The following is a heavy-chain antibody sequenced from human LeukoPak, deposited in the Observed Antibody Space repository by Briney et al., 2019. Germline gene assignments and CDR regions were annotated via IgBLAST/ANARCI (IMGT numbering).Heavy chain of an antibody. Sequence: ASVKVSCKASGYTFTGYYMHWVRQAPGQGLEWMGWINPNSGGTNYAQKFQGRVTMTRDTSISTAYMELSRLRSDGTAVYYCARAYLTPYYYYGMDVWGQGTTATVSS. CDR2: INPNSGGT. D-gene: IGHD2/OR15-2a*01. J-gene: IGHJ6*02. CDR3: ARAYLTPYYYYGMDV. CDR1: GYTFTGYY. V-gene: IGHV1-2*02.